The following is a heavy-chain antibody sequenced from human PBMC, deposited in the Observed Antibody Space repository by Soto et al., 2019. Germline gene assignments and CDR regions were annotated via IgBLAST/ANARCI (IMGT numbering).Heavy chain of an antibody. CDR2: ISAYNGNT. D-gene: IGHD6-13*01. Sequence: ASVKVSCKASGYTFTSYGISWVRQAPGQGLEWMGWISAYNGNTNYAQKLQGRVTMTTDTSTSTAYMELRSLRSDDTAVYYCARDPNTSPVWYAVGFLDYWGQGTLVTVSS. V-gene: IGHV1-18*01. CDR3: ARDPNTSPVWYAVGFLDY. CDR1: GYTFTSYG. J-gene: IGHJ4*02.